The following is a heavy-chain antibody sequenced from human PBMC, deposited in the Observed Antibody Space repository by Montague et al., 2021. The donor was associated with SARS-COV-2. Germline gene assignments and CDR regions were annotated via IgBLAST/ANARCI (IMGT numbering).Heavy chain of an antibody. D-gene: IGHD2-21*02. CDR2: INHSGST. V-gene: IGHV4-34*01. CDR3: ARGSWHIVVVTAIRDGYYGMDV. J-gene: IGHJ6*02. Sequence: SETLSLTCAVYGGSFSGYYWSWIRQPPEKGLEWIGEINHSGSTNYNPSPKSRVTISVDTSKNQFSLKLSSVTAADTAVYYCARGSWHIVVVTAIRDGYYGMDVWGQGTTVTVSS. CDR1: GGSFSGYY.